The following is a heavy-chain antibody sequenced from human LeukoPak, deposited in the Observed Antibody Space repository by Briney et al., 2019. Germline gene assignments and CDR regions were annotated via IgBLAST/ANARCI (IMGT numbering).Heavy chain of an antibody. Sequence: SETLSLTCTVSGGSISSSSYYWGWIRQPPGKGLEWIGSIYYSGSTYYNPSLKSRVTISVDTSKNQFSLKLSSVTAADTAVYYCARDSSPWLVEYYGMDVWGQGTTVTVSS. D-gene: IGHD6-19*01. CDR2: IYYSGST. CDR3: ARDSSPWLVEYYGMDV. V-gene: IGHV4-39*07. CDR1: GGSISSSSYY. J-gene: IGHJ6*02.